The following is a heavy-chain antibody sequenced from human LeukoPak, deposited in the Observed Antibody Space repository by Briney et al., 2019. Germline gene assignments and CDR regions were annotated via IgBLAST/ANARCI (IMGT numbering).Heavy chain of an antibody. CDR1: GDSVSSNSAA. CDR3: ARDRTGSSGWSSWFDP. J-gene: IGHJ5*02. V-gene: IGHV6-1*01. D-gene: IGHD6-19*01. Sequence: SQTLSLTCAISGDSVSSNSAAWNWIRQSPSRGLEWLGRTYYRSKWYNEYAVSVKSRITINSDTIKNQFSLQLNSVTPEDTAVYYCARDRTGSSGWSSWFDPWGQGTLVTVSS. CDR2: TYYRSKWYN.